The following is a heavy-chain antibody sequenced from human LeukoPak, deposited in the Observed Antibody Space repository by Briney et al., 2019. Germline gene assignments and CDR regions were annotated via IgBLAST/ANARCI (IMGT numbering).Heavy chain of an antibody. V-gene: IGHV3-49*04. CDR2: IRSKAYGGTT. CDR3: TRGRYYDSSGYYYVEY. D-gene: IGHD3-22*01. Sequence: GSLRLSCAASGFTFSSYAMSWVRQAPGKGLEWVGFIRSKAYGGTTEYAASVKGRFTISRDDSKSIAYLQMNSLKTEDTAVYYCTRGRYYDSSGYYYVEYWGQGTLVTVSS. J-gene: IGHJ4*02. CDR1: GFTFSSYA.